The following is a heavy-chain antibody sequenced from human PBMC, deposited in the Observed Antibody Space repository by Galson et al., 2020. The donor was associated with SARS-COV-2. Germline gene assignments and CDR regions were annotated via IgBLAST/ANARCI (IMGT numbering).Heavy chain of an antibody. V-gene: IGHV3-66*02. CDR3: ARGVPGYYCYMDV. J-gene: IGHJ6*03. CDR2: IYSGGNT. CDR1: GFSVSTNY. Sequence: GGSLRLSCAASGFSVSTNYMSWVRQVPGKGLEWVSIIYSGGNTYYADFVKGRFAISRDSSKNTLYLQMNSLRPEDTAVYFCARGVPGYYCYMDVGGNGTTVTVSS. D-gene: IGHD2-8*01.